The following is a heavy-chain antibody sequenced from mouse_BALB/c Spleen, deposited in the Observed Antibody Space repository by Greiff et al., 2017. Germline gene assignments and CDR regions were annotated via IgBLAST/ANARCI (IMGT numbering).Heavy chain of an antibody. CDR1: GYTFTSYT. Sequence: VMLVESGAELARPGASVKMSCKASGYTFTSYTMHWVKQRPGQGLEWIGYINPSSGYTNYNQKFKDKATLTADKSSSTAYMQLSSLTSEDSAVYYCARGRITTAPYAMDYWGQGTSVTVSS. CDR3: ARGRITTAPYAMDY. D-gene: IGHD1-2*01. V-gene: IGHV1-4*01. CDR2: INPSSGYT. J-gene: IGHJ4*01.